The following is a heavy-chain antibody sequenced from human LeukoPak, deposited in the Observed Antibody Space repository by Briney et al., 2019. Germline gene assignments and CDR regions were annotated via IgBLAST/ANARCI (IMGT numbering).Heavy chain of an antibody. CDR2: ISPNSVEK. V-gene: IGHV1-2*02. Sequence: ASVKVSCKASGYTFSDYYMHWVQQAPAQGLEWMGWISPNSVEKKYAQKFQGRVTMTRDTSISTAYMELSRLRSDDTAVYYCARKRGVGVDTNAFDLWGQGTMVTVSS. CDR1: GYTFSDYY. CDR3: ARKRGVGVDTNAFDL. D-gene: IGHD3-3*01. J-gene: IGHJ3*01.